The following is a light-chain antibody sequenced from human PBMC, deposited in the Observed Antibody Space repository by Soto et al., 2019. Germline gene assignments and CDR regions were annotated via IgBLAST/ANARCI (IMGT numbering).Light chain of an antibody. CDR3: QSYDSSLSGSL. Sequence: QAVVTQPPSLSGAPGQRVTISCTGSSANIGADYDVHWYQQLPGTAPKLLIYVNTNRPSGVPDRFSGSKSGTSASLAITGLQAEDEADYYCQSYDSSLSGSLFGGGTKLTVL. CDR2: VNT. CDR1: SANIGADYD. V-gene: IGLV1-40*01. J-gene: IGLJ2*01.